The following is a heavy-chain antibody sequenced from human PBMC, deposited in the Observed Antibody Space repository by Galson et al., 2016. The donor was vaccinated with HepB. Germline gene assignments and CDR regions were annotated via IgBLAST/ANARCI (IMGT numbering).Heavy chain of an antibody. CDR2: IYPDDSDT. CDR3: ARRRSPNCFDP. CDR1: GYIFTNYW. J-gene: IGHJ5*02. V-gene: IGHV5-51*01. Sequence: QSGADVKKPGESLKISCKGSGYIFTNYWIAWVRQMPGKGLEWMGIIYPDDSDTTYSPSFQGQVTISADKSISTAYLQWSSLKASDTAMYYCARRRSPNCFDPWGQGTLVTVSS.